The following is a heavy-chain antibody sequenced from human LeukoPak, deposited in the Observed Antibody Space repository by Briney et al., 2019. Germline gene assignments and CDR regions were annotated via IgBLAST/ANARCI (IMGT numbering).Heavy chain of an antibody. CDR3: ARVRSPRYFDY. CDR1: GFTFSSYA. CDR2: ISGSGGST. V-gene: IGHV3-23*01. J-gene: IGHJ4*02. Sequence: PGGSLRLSCAASGFTFSSYAMSWVRQAPGKGLEWVSAISGSGGSTYYADSVKGRFTISRDNAKNSLYLQMNSLRAEDTAVYYCARVRSPRYFDYWGQGTLVTVSS.